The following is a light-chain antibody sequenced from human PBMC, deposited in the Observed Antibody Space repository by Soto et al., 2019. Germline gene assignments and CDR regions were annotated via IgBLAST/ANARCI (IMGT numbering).Light chain of an antibody. J-gene: IGKJ1*01. CDR3: QQHGSSRWT. CDR2: AAS. V-gene: IGKV3-20*01. Sequence: EIVLTQSPDTLSLFPGERATLSCRASQSISSTYLAWYQQKPGQAPRPLISAASYRATGTPDRFSGSGSGTDFTLTISRLEPEDFAVYYCQQHGSSRWTFGQGTKVEVK. CDR1: QSISSTY.